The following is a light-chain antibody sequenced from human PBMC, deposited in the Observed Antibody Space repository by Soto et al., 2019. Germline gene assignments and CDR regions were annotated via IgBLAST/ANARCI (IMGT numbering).Light chain of an antibody. J-gene: IGLJ3*02. CDR1: SGHSRYS. CDR2: FEGSGTY. V-gene: IGLV4-60*03. CDR3: ETWDTNTRV. Sequence: QLVLTQSSSASASLGSSVKLTCTLSSGHSRYSIAWHQQQPGKAPRYLMKFEGSGTYYKGSGVPDRFSGSSSGADRSLTISDLQSEEEADYYCETWDTNTRVFGGGTQLTVL.